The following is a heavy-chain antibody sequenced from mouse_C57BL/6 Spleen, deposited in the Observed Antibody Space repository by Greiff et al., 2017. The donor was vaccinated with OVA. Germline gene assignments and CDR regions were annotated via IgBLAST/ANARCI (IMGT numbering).Heavy chain of an antibody. D-gene: IGHD2-3*01. CDR3: TRDYDDYGYKEFAD. V-gene: IGHV5-9-1*02. Sequence: EVHLVESGGGLVKPGGSLKLSCAASGFTFSSYAMSWVRQTPEKRLEWVAYISSGGDYNYYADNVKGRFTFSRNNARNTLHLQMSSLKSEDTAMYYYTRDYDDYGYKEFADWGQGTLVTVSA. CDR2: ISSGGDYN. J-gene: IGHJ3*01. CDR1: GFTFSSYA.